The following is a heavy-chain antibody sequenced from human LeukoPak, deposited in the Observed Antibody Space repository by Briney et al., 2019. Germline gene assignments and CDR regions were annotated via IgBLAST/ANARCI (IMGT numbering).Heavy chain of an antibody. CDR2: IKSKADGETT. CDR3: TTDLGLTMIRGVIVY. Sequence: GGSLRLSCAASGFTFNNAWMCWVRQAPGKGLEWVGRIKSKADGETTDYAAPVEGRSTMSRDDSKATLFLYMNSLKAEDTAVYYCTTDLGLTMIRGVIVYWGQGALVTVS. V-gene: IGHV3-15*01. J-gene: IGHJ4*02. D-gene: IGHD3-10*01. CDR1: GFTFNNAW.